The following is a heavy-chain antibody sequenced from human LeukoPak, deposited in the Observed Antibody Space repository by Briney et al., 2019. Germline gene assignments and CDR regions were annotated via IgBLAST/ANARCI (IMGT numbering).Heavy chain of an antibody. J-gene: IGHJ5*02. D-gene: IGHD3-3*01. Sequence: ASVKVSCKASGKTFTSYYMPWVHQAPGQGLEWMGIINPSGGSTSYAQKFQGRVTMTRDTSTSTVYMELSSLRSEDTAVYYCARDVTYDFWSGYWFDPWGQGTLVTVSS. CDR3: ARDVTYDFWSGYWFDP. CDR2: INPSGGST. CDR1: GKTFTSYY. V-gene: IGHV1-46*01.